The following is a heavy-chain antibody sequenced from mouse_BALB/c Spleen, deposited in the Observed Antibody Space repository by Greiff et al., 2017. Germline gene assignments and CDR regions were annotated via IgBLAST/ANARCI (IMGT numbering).Heavy chain of an antibody. Sequence: EVQVVESGGGLVKPGGSLKLSCAASGFTFSSYAMSWVRQSPEKRLEWVAEISSGGSYTYYPDTVTGRFTISRDNAKNTLYLEMSSLRSEDTAMYYCARDYGKAFAYWGQGTLVTVSA. V-gene: IGHV5-9-4*01. CDR2: ISSGGSYT. CDR3: ARDYGKAFAY. CDR1: GFTFSSYA. J-gene: IGHJ3*01. D-gene: IGHD2-1*01.